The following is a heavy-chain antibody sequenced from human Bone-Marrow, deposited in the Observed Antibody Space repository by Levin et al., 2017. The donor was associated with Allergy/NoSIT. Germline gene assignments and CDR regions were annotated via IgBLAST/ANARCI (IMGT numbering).Heavy chain of an antibody. CDR1: GFNFSYYG. Sequence: GESLKISCAASGFNFSYYGVNWVRQAPGKGLDWVSYISGSSRTIYYADSVKGRFIISRDNAKNSLYLQMISLRAEDTAVDYCARANGGGDCYEDYYFFGMDVWGQGTTVTVSS. CDR3: ARANGGGDCYEDYYFFGMDV. V-gene: IGHV3-48*01. D-gene: IGHD2-21*02. CDR2: ISGSSRTI. J-gene: IGHJ6*02.